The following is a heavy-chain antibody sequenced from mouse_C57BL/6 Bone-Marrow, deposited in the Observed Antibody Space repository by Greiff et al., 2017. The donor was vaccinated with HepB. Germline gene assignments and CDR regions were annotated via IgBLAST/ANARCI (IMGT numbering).Heavy chain of an antibody. CDR1: GYAFSSSW. Sequence: VKLQESGPELVKPGASVKISCKASGYAFSSSWMNWVKQRPGKGLEWIGRIYPGDGDTNYNGKFKGKATLTADKSSSTAYMQLSSLTSEDSAVYFCATSGPLDYWGQGTSVTVSS. CDR3: ATSGPLDY. V-gene: IGHV1-82*01. CDR2: IYPGDGDT. J-gene: IGHJ4*01. D-gene: IGHD4-1*01.